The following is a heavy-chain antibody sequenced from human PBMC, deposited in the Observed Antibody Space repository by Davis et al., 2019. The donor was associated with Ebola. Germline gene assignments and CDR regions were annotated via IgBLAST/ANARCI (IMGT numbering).Heavy chain of an antibody. V-gene: IGHV1-24*01. J-gene: IGHJ4*02. CDR1: GYTLTELS. CDR2: LDPEDGET. CDR3: ARAVFGVVIKPFDY. D-gene: IGHD3-3*01. Sequence: ASVKVSCKVSGYTLTELSMHWVRQAPGKGLEWMGGLDPEDGETIYAQKFQGRLTMTEDKSTNTAYMELSGLTSEDTAVYYCARAVFGVVIKPFDYWGQGTLVTVSS.